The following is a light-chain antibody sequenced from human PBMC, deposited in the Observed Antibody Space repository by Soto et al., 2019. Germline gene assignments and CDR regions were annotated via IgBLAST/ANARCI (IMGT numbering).Light chain of an antibody. CDR1: QSIGSY. CDR3: QQRSDWPTPT. Sequence: EIALTQSPATLSLSPGERATLSCRASQSIGSYLAWYQQIPGQAPRLLIYDASNRATGIPVRFSGSGSGTDFTLTLSILEPEDFAVYYCQQRSDWPTPTFGGGNKVEIK. CDR2: DAS. J-gene: IGKJ4*01. V-gene: IGKV3-11*01.